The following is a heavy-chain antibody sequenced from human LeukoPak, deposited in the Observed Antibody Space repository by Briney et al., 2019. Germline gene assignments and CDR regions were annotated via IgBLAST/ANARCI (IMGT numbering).Heavy chain of an antibody. D-gene: IGHD6-6*01. J-gene: IGHJ4*02. CDR3: ANTHLAAPPVDY. Sequence: SETLSLTCTVSGGSISSYYWSGSRQPPGGGREWIGYIYYSGSTNYNPSLKSRVTISIDTSKNQFSLRMSSVTAADTAVYYCANTHLAAPPVDYWCQGTLVTVSS. V-gene: IGHV4-59*08. CDR1: GGSISSYY. CDR2: IYYSGST.